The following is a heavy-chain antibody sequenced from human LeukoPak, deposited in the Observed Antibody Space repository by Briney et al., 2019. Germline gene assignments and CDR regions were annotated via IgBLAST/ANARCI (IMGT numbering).Heavy chain of an antibody. V-gene: IGHV3-30*02. CDR2: IRYDGSNK. Sequence: GGPLRLSCAASGFTFSSYGMHWVRQAPGRGLEWVAFIRYDGSNKYYADSVKGRFTISRDNSKNTLYLQMNSLRAEDTAVYYCAKDRSGSYYNVMDDYWGQGTLVTVSS. CDR1: GFTFSSYG. D-gene: IGHD3-10*01. J-gene: IGHJ4*02. CDR3: AKDRSGSYYNVMDDY.